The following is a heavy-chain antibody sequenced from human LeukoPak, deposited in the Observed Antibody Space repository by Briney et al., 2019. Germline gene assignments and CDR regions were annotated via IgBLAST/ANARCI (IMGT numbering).Heavy chain of an antibody. D-gene: IGHD6-13*01. J-gene: IGHJ4*02. V-gene: IGHV3-30*04. CDR2: ISYDGSNK. Sequence: GRSLRLSCAASGFTFSSYAMHWVRQAPGKGLEWVAVISYDGSNKYYADSVKGRFTISRDNSKNTLYLQMNSLRAEGTAVYYCARSPQQQLVHDAFFDYWGQGTLVTVSS. CDR1: GFTFSSYA. CDR3: ARSPQQQLVHDAFFDY.